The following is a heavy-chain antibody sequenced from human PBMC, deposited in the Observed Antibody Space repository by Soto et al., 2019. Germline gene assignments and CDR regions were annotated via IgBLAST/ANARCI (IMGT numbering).Heavy chain of an antibody. CDR3: ASRTSAACDY. J-gene: IGHJ4*02. D-gene: IGHD2-2*01. CDR1: GGSFSGYY. V-gene: IGHV4-34*01. Sequence: QVQLQQWGAGLLKPSETLSLTCAVYGGSFSGYYWSWIRQPPGKGLEWIGEINHSGSTNYNPSLKSRVTISVDTSKSQFSLKLSSVTAADTAVYYCASRTSAACDYWGQGTLVTVSS. CDR2: INHSGST.